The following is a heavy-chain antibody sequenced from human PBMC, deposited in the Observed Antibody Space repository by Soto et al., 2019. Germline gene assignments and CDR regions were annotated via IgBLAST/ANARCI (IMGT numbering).Heavy chain of an antibody. CDR2: INPGDSDT. Sequence: PGESLKISCEGSGFSFSKYKIGWVRQMPGKGLEWMGIINPGDSDTRYSPSFQGQVTISADKSISTAYLQWSTLKASDTATYYCGTSFDDYYYYYYGMDVWGQGTKVTVSS. CDR1: GFSFSKYK. D-gene: IGHD1-1*01. V-gene: IGHV5-51*01. J-gene: IGHJ6*02. CDR3: GTSFDDYYYYYYGMDV.